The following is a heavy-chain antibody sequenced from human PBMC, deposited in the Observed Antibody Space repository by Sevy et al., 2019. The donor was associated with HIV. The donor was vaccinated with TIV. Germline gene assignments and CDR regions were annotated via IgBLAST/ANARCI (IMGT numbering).Heavy chain of an antibody. V-gene: IGHV3-49*03. CDR1: GFTFGDYA. CDR3: TRPLATADTPEYFFDY. D-gene: IGHD5-12*01. J-gene: IGHJ4*02. Sequence: GGCLRLSCTSSGFTFGDYAMSWFRQAPGKGLEWVAFIRRNSHEPYGRTTEYAASVKGRFTISRDDSKSIAYLQMNSLKTEDTAVYYCTRPLATADTPEYFFDYWGQGILVTVSS. CDR2: IRRNSHEPYGRTT.